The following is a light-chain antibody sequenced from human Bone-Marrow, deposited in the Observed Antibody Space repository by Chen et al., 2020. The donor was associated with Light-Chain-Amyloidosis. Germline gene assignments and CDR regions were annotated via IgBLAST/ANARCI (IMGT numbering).Light chain of an antibody. CDR2: DVS. V-gene: IGLV2-14*01. J-gene: IGLJ2*01. CDR1: SSDFGGCNY. CDR3: SSYTSSSVV. Sequence: QSALTQPPSVSGSPGQPFTIPCTVTSSDFGGCNYVSWYQQHPGKAPKLMIYDVSNRPSGVSNRFSGSKSGNTASLTISGLQAEDEADYYCSSYTSSSVVFGGGTKLTVL.